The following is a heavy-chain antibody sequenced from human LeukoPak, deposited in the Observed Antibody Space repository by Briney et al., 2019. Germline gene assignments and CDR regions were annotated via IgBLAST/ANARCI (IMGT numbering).Heavy chain of an antibody. D-gene: IGHD2-2*01. V-gene: IGHV1-2*02. CDR1: GYTFTGYY. CDR2: INPNSGGT. CDR3: ARDPGYCSSTSCYGRTSGRYWFDP. Sequence: ASVKVSCKASGYTFTGYYMHWVRQAPGQGLEWMGWINPNSGGTNYAQKFRGRVTMTRDTSISTAYMELSRLRSDDTAVYYCARDPGYCSSTSCYGRTSGRYWFDPWGQGTLVTVSS. J-gene: IGHJ5*02.